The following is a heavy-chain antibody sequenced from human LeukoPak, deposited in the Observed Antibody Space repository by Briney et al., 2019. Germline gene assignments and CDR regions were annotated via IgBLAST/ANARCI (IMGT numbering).Heavy chain of an antibody. V-gene: IGHV1-2*06. CDR1: GYTFTGYY. Sequence: ASVKVSCTASGYTFTGYYVHWVRQAPGEGLEWMGRVNPRTGDTDYAQEFQDRVTMTRDTSINTAYMELSSLTSDDTAVYYCARPQPWEYAFDIWGQGTMVTVSS. J-gene: IGHJ3*02. CDR3: ARPQPWEYAFDI. CDR2: VNPRTGDT. D-gene: IGHD1-26*01.